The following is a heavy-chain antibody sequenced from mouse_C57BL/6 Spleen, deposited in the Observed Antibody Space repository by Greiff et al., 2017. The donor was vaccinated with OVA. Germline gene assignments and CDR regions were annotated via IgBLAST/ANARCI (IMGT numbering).Heavy chain of an antibody. CDR3: AKRTAQAIYDY. V-gene: IGHV1-50*01. Sequence: QVPPQQPGAELVKPGASVKLFCKASGFTFTSHWKQWVKQRPGPGPEWDGEIDPSDSYTNFNQKFKGKATFTVDTSSSTAYMQLSSLTSEDAAVYYCAKRTAQAIYDYWGQGTTLTVSS. D-gene: IGHD3-2*02. CDR2: IDPSDSYT. CDR1: GFTFTSHW. J-gene: IGHJ2*01.